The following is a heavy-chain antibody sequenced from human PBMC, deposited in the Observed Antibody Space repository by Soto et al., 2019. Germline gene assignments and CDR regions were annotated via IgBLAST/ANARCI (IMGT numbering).Heavy chain of an antibody. D-gene: IGHD2-15*01. CDR2: IYHTGTT. J-gene: IGHJ5*02. Sequence: QLRESGPGLVKPSGTLSLTCFVSGASISSTYWWSWVRQTPGKRLEWIGQIYHTGTTSYNPSLXNXVXIXXDKSNYQFSLRLTSMTAADTAVYYCATLPPRIVVVMTDLPTWGQGTLVTVSS. CDR3: ATLPPRIVVVMTDLPT. CDR1: GASISSTYW. V-gene: IGHV4-4*02.